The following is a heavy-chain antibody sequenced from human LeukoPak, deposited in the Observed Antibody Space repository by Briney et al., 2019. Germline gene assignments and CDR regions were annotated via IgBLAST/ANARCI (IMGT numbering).Heavy chain of an antibody. D-gene: IGHD1-26*01. CDR1: GYTFTNYG. CDR3: ARVIVGATSGDY. J-gene: IGHJ4*02. V-gene: IGHV1-18*01. CDR2: IIVYNGNT. Sequence: ASVKVYCKASGYTFTNYGVRWLRQAPGQGLEWMGWIIVYNGNTNYAQKLQGRVTMTTDTSTSTAYMELRSLRSDDTAVYYCARVIVGATSGDYWGQGTLVTVSS.